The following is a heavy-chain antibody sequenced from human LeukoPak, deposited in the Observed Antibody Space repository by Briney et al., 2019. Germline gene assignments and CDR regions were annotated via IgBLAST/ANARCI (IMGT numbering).Heavy chain of an antibody. CDR2: VSDDGSTT. CDR3: ARDSSLRLWFRS. D-gene: IGHD3-10*01. J-gene: IGHJ4*02. Sequence: GGSLRLSCAASGFTFSTFWMHWVRQAPGKGLVWASRVSDDGSTTTYADSVKGRFTISRDNAKNTLYLQMNSLRAEDTAVYYCARDSSLRLWFRSWGQGTLVTVSS. CDR1: GFTFSTFW. V-gene: IGHV3-74*03.